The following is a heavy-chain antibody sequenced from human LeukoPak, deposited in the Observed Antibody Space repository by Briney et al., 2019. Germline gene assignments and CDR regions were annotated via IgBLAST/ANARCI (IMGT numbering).Heavy chain of an antibody. Sequence: GGSLRLSCAASGFTFSSYAMSWVRQAPGEGLEWVSGISGSGGSTFYADSVKGRFTISRDNSKSTLFLQMNSLRAEDTAVYYCARGILYPAFYFDYWGQGTLVTVSS. D-gene: IGHD3-3*02. V-gene: IGHV3-23*01. CDR1: GFTFSSYA. CDR3: ARGILYPAFYFDY. CDR2: ISGSGGST. J-gene: IGHJ4*02.